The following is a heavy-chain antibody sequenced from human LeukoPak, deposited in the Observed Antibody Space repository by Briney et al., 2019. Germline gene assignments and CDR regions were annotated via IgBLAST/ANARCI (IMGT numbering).Heavy chain of an antibody. D-gene: IGHD5-24*01. CDR2: IHYSGST. J-gene: IGHJ4*02. CDR1: GGSIISYY. V-gene: IGHV4-59*01. Sequence: SETLSLTCTVSGGSIISYYWSWIRQPPGKGLEWIGYIHYSGSTKYNPSLKSRVTISVDTSNNRFSLKLSSVTAADTAVYFCARVHPDGYSAYWGQGILVTVSS. CDR3: ARVHPDGYSAY.